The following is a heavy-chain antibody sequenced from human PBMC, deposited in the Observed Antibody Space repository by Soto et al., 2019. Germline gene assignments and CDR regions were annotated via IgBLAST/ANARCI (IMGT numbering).Heavy chain of an antibody. Sequence: QVQLVQSGAEVKEPGSSVKVSCKASGGTFSTSTFTWVRQAPGQGLEWVGRLIPILNTADYAQKFQGSVAITADKSTSTVFLELTRLRSEDTGIYYCARDSPIGSSFSGYDAIDLWGQGTLVTVS. CDR1: GGTFSTST. D-gene: IGHD5-12*01. V-gene: IGHV1-69*08. J-gene: IGHJ4*02. CDR2: LIPILNTA. CDR3: ARDSPIGSSFSGYDAIDL.